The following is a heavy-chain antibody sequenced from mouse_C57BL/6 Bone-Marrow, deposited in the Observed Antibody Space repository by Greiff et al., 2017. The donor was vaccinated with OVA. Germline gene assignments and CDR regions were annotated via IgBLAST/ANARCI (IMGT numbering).Heavy chain of an antibody. D-gene: IGHD2-5*01. CDR2: IDPNSGGT. V-gene: IGHV1-72*01. CDR1: GYTFTSYW. J-gene: IGHJ1*03. CDR3: ARGRIHSNYVDWYFDV. Sequence: VQLQQPGAELVKPGASVKLSCKASGYTFTSYWMHWVKQRPGRGLEWIGRIDPNSGGTKYNEKFKSKATLTVDKPSSTAYMQLSSLTSEDSAVYYCARGRIHSNYVDWYFDVWGTGTTVTVSS.